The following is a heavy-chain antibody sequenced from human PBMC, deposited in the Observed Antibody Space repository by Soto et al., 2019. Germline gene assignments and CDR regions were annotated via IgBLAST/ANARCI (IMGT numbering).Heavy chain of an antibody. D-gene: IGHD1-26*01. CDR2: ITSSSSDI. J-gene: IGHJ4*02. Sequence: EVQLVESGGGLVEPGGSLRLSCVVSGFTLSGYSMSWVRQAPGKGLEWVALITSSSSDIYYADSVKGRFTVSRDNAKSSLYLQMNPLRAEDPSVYYCGRDPGSYFDYWGQGTLVTVSS. CDR1: GFTLSGYS. V-gene: IGHV3-21*02. CDR3: GRDPGSYFDY.